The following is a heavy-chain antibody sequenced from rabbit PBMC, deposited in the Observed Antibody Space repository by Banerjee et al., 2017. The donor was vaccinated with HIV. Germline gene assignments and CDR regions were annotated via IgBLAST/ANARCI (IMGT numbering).Heavy chain of an antibody. CDR1: GFSFSSRHY. J-gene: IGHJ4*01. CDR2: IYTGSSGST. CDR3: ARWDPILVALNL. D-gene: IGHD7-1*01. Sequence: QEQLVEYGGDLVQPEGSLTLTCTASGFSFSSRHYMCWVRQAPGKGLEWIGCIYTGSSGSTYYANWAKGRFTISKTSSTTVALQMTSLTAADTATYFCARWDPILVALNLWGPGTLVTVS. V-gene: IGHV1S45*01.